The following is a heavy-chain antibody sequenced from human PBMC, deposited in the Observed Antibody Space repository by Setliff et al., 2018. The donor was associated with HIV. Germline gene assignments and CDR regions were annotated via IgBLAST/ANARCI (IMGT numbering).Heavy chain of an antibody. J-gene: IGHJ6*03. D-gene: IGHD1-7*01. V-gene: IGHV4-39*01. CDR3: ARHNWNYGLIVDFYYMDV. CDR1: GGSISSSSYY. Sequence: SETLSLTCTVSGGSISSSSYYWGWIRQPPGKGLEWIGSIYYSGSTYYNPSLKSRVTISVDTSKNQFSLKLSSVTAADTAVYYCARHNWNYGLIVDFYYMDVWGKGTTVTSP. CDR2: IYYSGST.